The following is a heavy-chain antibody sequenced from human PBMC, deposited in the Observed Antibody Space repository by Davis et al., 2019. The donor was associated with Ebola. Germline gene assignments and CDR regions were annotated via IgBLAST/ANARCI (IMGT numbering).Heavy chain of an antibody. CDR1: GYTFTGYY. CDR2: INPNSGGT. D-gene: IGHD3-10*01. CDR3: ARDAGMAALGY. J-gene: IGHJ4*02. Sequence: ASVKVSCKASGYTFTGYYMHWVRQAPGQGLEWMGWINPNSGGTNYAQKFQGWVTMTRDTSISTAYMELSRLRSEDTAVYYCARDAGMAALGYWGQGTLVTVSS. V-gene: IGHV1-2*04.